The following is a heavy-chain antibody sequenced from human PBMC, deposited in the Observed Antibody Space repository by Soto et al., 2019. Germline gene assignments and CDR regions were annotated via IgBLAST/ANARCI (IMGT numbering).Heavy chain of an antibody. J-gene: IGHJ6*02. V-gene: IGHV4-59*01. CDR3: ARAVYPSIAAPCPYYYYGMAV. Sequence: SETLCLTCTVSGGSISSYYWSWIRQPPGKGLEWIGYIYYSGSTNYNPSLKSRVTMTRDTSISTAYMELSRLRSDDTAVYYCARAVYPSIAAPCPYYYYGMAVWGQGTTVTVSS. D-gene: IGHD6-6*01. CDR1: GGSISSYY. CDR2: IYYSGST.